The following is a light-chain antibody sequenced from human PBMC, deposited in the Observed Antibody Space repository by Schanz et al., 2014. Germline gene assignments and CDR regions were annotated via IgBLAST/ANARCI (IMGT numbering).Light chain of an antibody. CDR3: CSYEGLSSWV. V-gene: IGLV2-11*01. Sequence: QSALTQPRSVSGSPGQSVTISCTGTSSDVGGYNFVSWYQQHPGKAPKLIIYDVNKRPSGVPDRFSGSKSGNTASLTISGLQAEDEADYYCCSYEGLSSWVFGGGTKLTVL. J-gene: IGLJ3*02. CDR1: SSDVGGYNF. CDR2: DVN.